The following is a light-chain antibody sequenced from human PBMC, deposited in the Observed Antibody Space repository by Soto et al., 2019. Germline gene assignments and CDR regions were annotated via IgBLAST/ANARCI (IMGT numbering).Light chain of an antibody. J-gene: IGKJ3*01. CDR3: QQSSNWPLT. V-gene: IGKV3-11*01. CDR1: QSVSSY. CDR2: DAS. Sequence: EIVLTQSPATLSLSPGERATLSCRASQSVSSYLAWYQQKPGQAPRLLIYDASNRATGIPARFSGSGSGTDFTITISSLEPEDFAVYYCQQSSNWPLTFGPGTKVDIK.